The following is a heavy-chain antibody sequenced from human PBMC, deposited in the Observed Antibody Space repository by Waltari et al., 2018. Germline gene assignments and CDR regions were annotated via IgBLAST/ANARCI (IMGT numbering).Heavy chain of an antibody. Sequence: QVQLVQSEAEVKKPGAAVKVSCKASGYSFTSYDINGVRQATGQGPEWVGWINPNSGDTEYAQKFQGRVTLTTDTAIKTAYLELTSLRSDDTAIYYCARGVAGGARGYYGMDVWGPGTTVTVS. CDR2: INPNSGDT. D-gene: IGHD5-12*01. CDR1: GYSFTSYD. V-gene: IGHV1-8*01. CDR3: ARGVAGGARGYYGMDV. J-gene: IGHJ6*02.